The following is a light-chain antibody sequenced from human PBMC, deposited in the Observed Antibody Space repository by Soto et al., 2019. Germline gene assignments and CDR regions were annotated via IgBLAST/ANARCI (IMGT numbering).Light chain of an antibody. CDR3: TSYTSISTHVV. V-gene: IGLV2-14*01. CDR1: SSDVGSYNY. Sequence: QSVLTQPASVSGSPGQSIAISWTGTSSDVGSYNYVSWYQQHPGKAPKLMIYEVSNRPSGVSNRFSVSKSGNTASLTISGLQAEDEADYYCTSYTSISTHVVFGGGTQLTVL. CDR2: EVS. J-gene: IGLJ2*01.